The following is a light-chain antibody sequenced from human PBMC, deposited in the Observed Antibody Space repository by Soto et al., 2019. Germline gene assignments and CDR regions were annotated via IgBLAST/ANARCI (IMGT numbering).Light chain of an antibody. Sequence: QSVLTQPPSASGTPGQRVNISCSGSSSNIGSNYVYWYRQFPGTAPKLLIQRNNQRPSGVPARFSGSKSGTSASLAISGLRSEDEADYYRQSYDNSLSGPVVFGGGTKLTVL. CDR3: QSYDNSLSGPVV. J-gene: IGLJ3*02. CDR1: SSNIGSNY. V-gene: IGLV1-47*01. CDR2: RNN.